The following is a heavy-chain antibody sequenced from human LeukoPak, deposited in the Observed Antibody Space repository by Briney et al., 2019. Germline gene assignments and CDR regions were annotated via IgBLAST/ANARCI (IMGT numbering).Heavy chain of an antibody. CDR3: ARDGPPYYYDSSGYYPRGNAFDI. V-gene: IGHV1-2*04. D-gene: IGHD3-22*01. CDR2: INPNSGGT. CDR1: GYTFTGYY. Sequence: GASVKVSCKASGYTFTGYYMHWVRQAPGQGLEWMGWINPNSGGTTYAQKFQGWVTMTRDTSISTAYMELSRLRSDDTAVYYCARDGPPYYYDSSGYYPRGNAFDIWGQGTMVTVSS. J-gene: IGHJ3*02.